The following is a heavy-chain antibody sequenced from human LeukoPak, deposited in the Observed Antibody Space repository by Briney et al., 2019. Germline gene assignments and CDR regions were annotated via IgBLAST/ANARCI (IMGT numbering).Heavy chain of an antibody. CDR2: IVGSGKSA. CDR3: ARERVPAAMEGAFDY. D-gene: IGHD2-2*01. V-gene: IGHV3-21*01. Sequence: PGGSLRLSCAASGFSFSSYSMNWVRQAPGKGLEWVSTIVGSGKSANYADSVKGRFTISRDNAKNSLYLQMNSLRAEDTAVYYCARERVPAAMEGAFDYWGQGTLVTVSS. J-gene: IGHJ4*02. CDR1: GFSFSSYS.